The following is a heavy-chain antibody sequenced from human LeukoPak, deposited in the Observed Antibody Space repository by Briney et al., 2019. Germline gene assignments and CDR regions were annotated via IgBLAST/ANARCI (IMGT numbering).Heavy chain of an antibody. CDR3: VKGNNYYDSSGYCHS. V-gene: IGHV3-21*04. CDR2: ISSISTYT. D-gene: IGHD3-22*01. J-gene: IGHJ4*02. Sequence: GGSLRLSCAASGFIFSSYGMIWVRQAPGKGPEWVSSISSISTYTHYADSVKGRFIISRDNSKNTVYLQMNSLRVEDTAVYYCVKGNNYYDSSGYCHSWGQGTLVTVSS. CDR1: GFIFSSYG.